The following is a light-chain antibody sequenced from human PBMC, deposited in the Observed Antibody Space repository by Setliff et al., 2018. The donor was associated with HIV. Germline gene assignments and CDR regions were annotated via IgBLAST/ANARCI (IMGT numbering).Light chain of an antibody. J-gene: IGLJ1*01. CDR1: NSDVGSYKF. Sequence: QSVLTQPASVSGSPGQSITISCAGTNSDVGSYKFVSWYQQHPGKAPKLMIYEVTKRPSGVSNRFSGSKSGNTASLTISGLQSEDEADYYCCSYAGTDTYIFGTGTKVTVL. CDR2: EVT. V-gene: IGLV2-23*02. CDR3: CSYAGTDTYI.